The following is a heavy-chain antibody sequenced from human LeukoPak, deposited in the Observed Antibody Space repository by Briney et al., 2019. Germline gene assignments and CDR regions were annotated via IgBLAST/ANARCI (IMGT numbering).Heavy chain of an antibody. V-gene: IGHV1-69*13. CDR3: AIYYYDSSGYYFGFDY. Sequence: GASVKVSCKASGGTFSSYAISWVRQAPGQGLEWMGGIIPIFGTANYAQKFQGRVTITADESTSTAYMELSSLRSEDTAVYYCAIYYYDSSGYYFGFDYWGQGTLVTVSS. CDR2: IIPIFGTA. CDR1: GGTFSSYA. D-gene: IGHD3-22*01. J-gene: IGHJ4*02.